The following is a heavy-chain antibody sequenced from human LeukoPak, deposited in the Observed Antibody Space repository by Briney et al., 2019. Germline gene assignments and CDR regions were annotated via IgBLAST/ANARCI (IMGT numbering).Heavy chain of an antibody. CDR2: INPNSSGT. J-gene: IGHJ6*02. Sequence: ASVNVSCKASGYTFYGYYMHWVRQAPGQGLEWMGWINPNSSGTNYAQKFQGRVTMTRDTSISTAYMELSRLRSDDTAVYYCAHGDYVDYYYGMDVWGQGTTVTVSS. CDR1: GYTFYGYY. D-gene: IGHD4-17*01. V-gene: IGHV1-2*02. CDR3: AHGDYVDYYYGMDV.